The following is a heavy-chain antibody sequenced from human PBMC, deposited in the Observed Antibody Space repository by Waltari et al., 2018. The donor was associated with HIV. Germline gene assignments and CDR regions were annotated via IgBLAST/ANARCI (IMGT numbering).Heavy chain of an antibody. CDR3: ARIGTFPHNYAIDF. J-gene: IGHJ6*02. CDR1: GFTFTNYW. V-gene: IGHV3-7*01. CDR2: IKDDGSEK. D-gene: IGHD1-26*01. Sequence: EVQLMESGGGLVQSGGSLRLSRAASGFTFTNYWMSWVRQTPGKGLEWVAYIKDDGSEKYYMGSVKGRFTISRDNAKNSMFLQMNSLRAEDTAVYYCARIGTFPHNYAIDFWGQGTTVTVSS.